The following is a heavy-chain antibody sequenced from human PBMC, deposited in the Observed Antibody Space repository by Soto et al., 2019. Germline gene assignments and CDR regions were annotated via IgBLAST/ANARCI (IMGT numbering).Heavy chain of an antibody. CDR3: ARLPRNFYDTSAGGY. V-gene: IGHV4-39*01. CDR2: IYYSGTT. CDR1: GGSISNSTYD. J-gene: IGHJ4*02. D-gene: IGHD3-22*01. Sequence: QLQLQESGPGLVKPSETLSLICTVSGGSISNSTYDWGWIRQAPGKGLEWIGSIYYSGTTYYNPSLKSRVTVSVHTPKNQCSLKLSSVTAAATAVYYCARLPRNFYDTSAGGYGGQGTLVTVSS.